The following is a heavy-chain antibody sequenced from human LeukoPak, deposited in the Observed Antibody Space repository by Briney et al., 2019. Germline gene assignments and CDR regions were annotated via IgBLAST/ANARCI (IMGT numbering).Heavy chain of an antibody. CDR1: GFTFSSYW. CDR3: XRTXILVSSSYYFDY. D-gene: IGHD6-6*01. CDR2: IKQDGSEK. V-gene: IGHV3-7*01. J-gene: IGHJ4*02. Sequence: GXSLRXXCAASGFTFSSYWMSWVRQAPGKGLEWVANIKQDGSEKYYVDSVKGRFTISRDNAKNSLYMQMNSLRAEDTAVYYCXRTXILVSSSYYFDYWGQGTLVTVSS.